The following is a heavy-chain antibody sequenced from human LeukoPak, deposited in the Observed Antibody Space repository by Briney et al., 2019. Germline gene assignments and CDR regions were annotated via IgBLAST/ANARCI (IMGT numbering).Heavy chain of an antibody. D-gene: IGHD2-15*01. V-gene: IGHV3-33*01. J-gene: IGHJ4*02. Sequence: GRSLRRSCAASGFTFSGFGMHWVRQAPGKGLEWVAVIWYDGSNKYNADSVKGRFTISRDNSKNTLYLEMNSLRAEDTAVYYCARDKGRNVIWTLEYWGQGTLVTVSS. CDR2: IWYDGSNK. CDR1: GFTFSGFG. CDR3: ARDKGRNVIWTLEY.